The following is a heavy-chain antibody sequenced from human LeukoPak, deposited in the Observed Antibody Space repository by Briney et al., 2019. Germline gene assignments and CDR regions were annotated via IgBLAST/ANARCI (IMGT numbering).Heavy chain of an antibody. CDR3: GKGPHDHGDFVFF. J-gene: IGHJ4*02. D-gene: IGHD4-17*01. CDR1: GDTFGRFP. Sequence: ASVKVSCKASGDTFGRFPITWVRLAPGQGLEWMGRIIPIFAITHYAPHFQGRVTMTADTSTNTAYMELSNLKSEDTAVYYCGKGPHDHGDFVFFWGQGTLVTVTS. V-gene: IGHV1-69*02. CDR2: IIPIFAIT.